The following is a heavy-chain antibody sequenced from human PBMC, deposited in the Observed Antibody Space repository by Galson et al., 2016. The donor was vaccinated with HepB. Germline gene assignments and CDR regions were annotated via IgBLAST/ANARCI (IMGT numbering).Heavy chain of an antibody. CDR3: ASHHSGEHVSRFLEWLARFDP. D-gene: IGHD3-3*01. CDR2: IHHSGST. V-gene: IGHV4-34*01. Sequence: SETLSLTCAVYGGSFSGYYWSWIRQPPGKGLEWIGSIHHSGSTFYNPSLKSRVTISVDTPKNHFSLKLSAVSAADTAMYYCASHHSGEHVSRFLEWLARFDPWGQGTLVTVSS. J-gene: IGHJ5*02. CDR1: GGSFSGYY.